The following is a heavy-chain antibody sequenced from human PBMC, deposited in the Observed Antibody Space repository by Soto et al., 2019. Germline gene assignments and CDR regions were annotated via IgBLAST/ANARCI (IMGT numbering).Heavy chain of an antibody. V-gene: IGHV1-69*13. J-gene: IGHJ6*02. CDR2: IIPIFGTA. CDR1: GGTFSSYA. Sequence: SVKVSCKASGGTFSSYAISWVRQAPGQGLEWMGGIIPIFGTANYAQKFQGRVTITADESTSTAYMELSSLRSEDTAVYYCANPTVTTSYYYYGMDVWGQGTTVTVSS. CDR3: ANPTVTTSYYYYGMDV. D-gene: IGHD4-17*01.